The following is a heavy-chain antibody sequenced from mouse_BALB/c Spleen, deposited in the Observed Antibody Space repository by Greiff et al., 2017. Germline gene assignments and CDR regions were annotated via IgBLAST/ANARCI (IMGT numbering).Heavy chain of an antibody. CDR3: ARPDDYDEGYAMDY. J-gene: IGHJ4*01. CDR1: GFAFSRYW. D-gene: IGHD2-4*01. Sequence: EVMLVESGGGLVQPGGSLTLSCAASGFAFSRYWMSWVRQAPGKGLEWIGEINPDSSTINYTPSLKDKFIISRDNAKNTLYLQMSKVRSEDTALYYCARPDDYDEGYAMDYWGQGTSVTVSS. V-gene: IGHV4-1*02. CDR2: INPDSSTI.